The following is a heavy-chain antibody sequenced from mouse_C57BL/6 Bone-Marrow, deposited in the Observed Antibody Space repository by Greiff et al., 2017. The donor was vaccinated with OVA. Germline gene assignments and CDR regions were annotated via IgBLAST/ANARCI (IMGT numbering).Heavy chain of an antibody. V-gene: IGHV1-18*01. Sequence: VQLQQSGPELVKPGASVKIPCKASGYTFTDYNMDWVKQSHGKSLEWIGDINPNNGGTIYNQKFKGKATLTVDKSSSTAYMELRSLTSEDTAVYYCARNSPRSSSYYFDYWGQGTTLTVSS. CDR2: INPNNGGT. CDR3: ARNSPRSSSYYFDY. D-gene: IGHD1-1*01. CDR1: GYTFTDYN. J-gene: IGHJ2*01.